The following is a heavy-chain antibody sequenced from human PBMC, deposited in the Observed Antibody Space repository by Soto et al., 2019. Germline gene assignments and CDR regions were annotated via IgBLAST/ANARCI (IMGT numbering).Heavy chain of an antibody. CDR1: GGSISSSSYY. CDR3: ARHIDDIDDHYFDS. D-gene: IGHD1-1*01. J-gene: IGHJ2*01. Sequence: SEALSLTCTVSGGSISSSSYYWGWIRQPPGKGLEWIGSIYYSGSTYYNPSLKSRVTISVDTSKNQFSLKLSSVTAADTAVYYCARHIDDIDDHYFDSRRPATLVTAS. V-gene: IGHV4-39*01. CDR2: IYYSGST.